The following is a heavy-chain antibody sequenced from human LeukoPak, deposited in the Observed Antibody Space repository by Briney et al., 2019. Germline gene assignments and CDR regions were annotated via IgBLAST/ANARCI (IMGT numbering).Heavy chain of an antibody. D-gene: IGHD2-15*01. J-gene: IGHJ4*02. CDR3: SAALYSGGWHYFDY. CDR1: GFTVSSNY. Sequence: GGSLRLSCAASGFTVSSNYMSWVRQAPGKGLEWVSVIYSGGTTYYADSVKGRFTISRDNAKSTLYLQMNSLRAEDTAVYYCSAALYSGGWHYFDYWGQGILVTVSS. V-gene: IGHV3-53*01. CDR2: IYSGGTT.